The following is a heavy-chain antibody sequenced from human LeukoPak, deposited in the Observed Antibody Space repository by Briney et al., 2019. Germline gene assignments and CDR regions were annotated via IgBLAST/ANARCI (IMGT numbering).Heavy chain of an antibody. V-gene: IGHV1-2*02. Sequence: ASVKVSCKASGYTFTGYYMHWVRQAPGQGLEWMGWINPNSGGTNYAQKFQGRVTMTRDTSISTAYMELSRLRSDDTAVYYCAKSFMVRGVTHDYWGQGTLVTVSS. J-gene: IGHJ4*02. CDR3: AKSFMVRGVTHDY. D-gene: IGHD3-10*01. CDR2: INPNSGGT. CDR1: GYTFTGYY.